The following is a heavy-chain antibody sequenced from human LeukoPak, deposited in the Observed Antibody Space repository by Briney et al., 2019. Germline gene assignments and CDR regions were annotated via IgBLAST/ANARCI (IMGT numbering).Heavy chain of an antibody. V-gene: IGHV3-30*04. J-gene: IGHJ4*02. CDR3: ARTIDGDYDILTGYPDY. D-gene: IGHD3-9*01. CDR2: ISYDGSNK. Sequence: PGGSLRLSCAASGFTFSSYAMHWVRQAPGKGLEWVAVISYDGSNKYYADSVKGRFTISRDNSKNTLYLQMNSLRAEDTAVYYCARTIDGDYDILTGYPDYWGQGTLVTVSS. CDR1: GFTFSSYA.